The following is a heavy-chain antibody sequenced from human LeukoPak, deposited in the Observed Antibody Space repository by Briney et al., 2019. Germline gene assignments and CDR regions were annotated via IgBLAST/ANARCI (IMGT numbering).Heavy chain of an antibody. D-gene: IGHD6-19*01. CDR2: ISSSGAYT. Sequence: GGSLRLSCAASGFTFSSYAMSWVRQAPGKGLEWVSTISSSGAYTYYADSAKGRFTISRDSSKNTLYLQMSSLRAQDTAVYSCAKTGPGSGADRYYCDYWGQGTLVTVSS. V-gene: IGHV3-23*01. CDR3: AKTGPGSGADRYYCDY. CDR1: GFTFSSYA. J-gene: IGHJ4*02.